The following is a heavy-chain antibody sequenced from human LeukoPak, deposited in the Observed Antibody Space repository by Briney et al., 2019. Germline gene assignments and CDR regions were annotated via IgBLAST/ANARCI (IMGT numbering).Heavy chain of an antibody. V-gene: IGHV3-23*01. CDR3: AKDRDFWSGAGLDY. J-gene: IGHJ4*02. CDR2: ISGLGDNT. CDR1: GFPFDTYG. Sequence: GGSLRLSCAASGFPFDTYGMHWVRQAPGKGLEWVSGISGLGDNTYYVDSVKGRFTISRDNSKNTLYLQMNSLRAEDTAVYYCAKDRDFWSGAGLDYWGQGTLVTVSS. D-gene: IGHD3-3*01.